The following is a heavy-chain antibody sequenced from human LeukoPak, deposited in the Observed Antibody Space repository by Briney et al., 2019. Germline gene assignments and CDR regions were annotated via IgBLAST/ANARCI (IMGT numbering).Heavy chain of an antibody. D-gene: IGHD4-17*01. J-gene: IGHJ4*02. CDR2: ISYDGSNK. V-gene: IGHV3-30*19. CDR3: AGAEIRNFDY. CDR1: GFTFSSYG. Sequence: GRSLRLSCAASGFTFSSYGMHWVRQAPGKGLEWVAVISYDGSNKYYADSVKGRFTISRDNSKNTLYLQMNSLRAEDTAVYYCAGAEIRNFDYWGQGTLVTVSS.